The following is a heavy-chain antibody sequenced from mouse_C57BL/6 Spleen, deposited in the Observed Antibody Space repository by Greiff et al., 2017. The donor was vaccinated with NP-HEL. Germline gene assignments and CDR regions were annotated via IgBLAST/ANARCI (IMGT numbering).Heavy chain of an antibody. D-gene: IGHD2-4*01. CDR2: INYDGSST. CDR1: GFTFSDYY. Sequence: EVQLVESEGGLVQPGSSMKLSCTASGFTFSDYYMAWVRQVPEKGLEWVANINYDGSSTYYLDSLKSRFIISRDNAKNILYLQMSSLKSEDTATYYCAAGGDYDFAYWGQGTLVTVSA. J-gene: IGHJ3*01. V-gene: IGHV5-16*01. CDR3: AAGGDYDFAY.